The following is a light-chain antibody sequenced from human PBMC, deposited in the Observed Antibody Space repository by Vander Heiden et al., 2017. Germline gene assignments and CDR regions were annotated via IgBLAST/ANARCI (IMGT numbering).Light chain of an antibody. J-gene: IGKJ4*01. V-gene: IGKV2D-29*02. CDR2: EVS. Sequence: TVMTQTTLCLSVTPGQPASISCKSSQSLLHSDGHTYLYWYLQKPGHSPQLLIYEVSNRFSGVADRFSGSGSGTDFTLKISRVQAEDVGIYYCFQNTQFPPTFGGGTKVDI. CDR1: QSLLHSDGHTY. CDR3: FQNTQFPPT.